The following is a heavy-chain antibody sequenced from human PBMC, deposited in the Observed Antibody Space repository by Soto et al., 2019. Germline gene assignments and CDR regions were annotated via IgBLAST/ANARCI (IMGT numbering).Heavy chain of an antibody. Sequence: PSERTSLTRAVYGGLLYESYWAGIRRPPGKGLEWIGEINHVGGTNYNPSLNSRVTMSVGTSQNQFSLRLISVTAADTAMYFCVRIRYQLPSSVLWLDPWGQGTPVTVSS. CDR2: INHVGGT. J-gene: IGHJ5*02. CDR1: GGLLYESY. D-gene: IGHD3-16*01. CDR3: VRIRYQLPSSVLWLDP. V-gene: IGHV4-34*01.